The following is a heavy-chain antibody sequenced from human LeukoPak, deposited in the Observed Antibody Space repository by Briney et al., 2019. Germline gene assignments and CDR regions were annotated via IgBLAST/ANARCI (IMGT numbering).Heavy chain of an antibody. J-gene: IGHJ3*02. CDR2: IYYSGST. CDR3: ARESSSGSYFYRDAFDI. CDR1: GGSISSYY. D-gene: IGHD1-26*01. Sequence: SETLSLTCTVSGGSISSYYWSWFRQPPGKGLEWIGYIYYSGSTNYNPSLKSRVTISVDTSKNQFSLKLSSVTAADTAVYYCARESSSGSYFYRDAFDIWGQGTMVTVSS. V-gene: IGHV4-59*01.